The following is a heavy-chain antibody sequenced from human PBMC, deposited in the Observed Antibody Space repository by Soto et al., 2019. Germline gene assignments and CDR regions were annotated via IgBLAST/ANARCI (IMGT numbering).Heavy chain of an antibody. J-gene: IGHJ4*02. CDR1: GYTFSSYG. Sequence: QVQLVQSGAEVKKAGASVKVSCKASGYTFSSYGIIWVRQAPGQGLEWMGWISAYNGNTNYAQKFQGRVTMTTDTSTSTAYMELRSLRSDDTAVYYCARGGPDYQNSGYYYSEWGQGTLVTVSS. D-gene: IGHD3-22*01. CDR3: ARGGPDYQNSGYYYSE. V-gene: IGHV1-18*01. CDR2: ISAYNGNT.